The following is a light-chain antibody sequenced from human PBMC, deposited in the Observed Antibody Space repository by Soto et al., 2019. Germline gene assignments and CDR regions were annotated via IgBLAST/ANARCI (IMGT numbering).Light chain of an antibody. CDR1: NSNVGSYY. V-gene: IGLV1-47*01. Sequence: LTQPPSASGTPGQRVTISCSGSNSNVGSYYVYWYQQLPGTAPKLLIYRANQRPSGVPDRFSGSKSGTSASLAISGLRSEDEADYYCASWDDSLSGVVFGGGTKLTVL. J-gene: IGLJ2*01. CDR3: ASWDDSLSGVV. CDR2: RAN.